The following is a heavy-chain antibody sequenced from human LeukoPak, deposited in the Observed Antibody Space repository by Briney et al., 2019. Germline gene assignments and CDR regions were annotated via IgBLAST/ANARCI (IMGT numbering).Heavy chain of an antibody. V-gene: IGHV3-23*01. CDR3: VSHYYDGSAYQRAEYFQH. J-gene: IGHJ1*01. Sequence: PGGSLRLSCAASGFTFSASAMNWVRQAPAKGLEWVSSVNGGGSSTYYADSVKGRLTISRDNAKYAVHLQIHSLRAEDTAVYYCVSHYYDGSAYQRAEYFQHWGQGTLVTVSP. CDR1: GFTFSASA. CDR2: VNGGGSST. D-gene: IGHD3-22*01.